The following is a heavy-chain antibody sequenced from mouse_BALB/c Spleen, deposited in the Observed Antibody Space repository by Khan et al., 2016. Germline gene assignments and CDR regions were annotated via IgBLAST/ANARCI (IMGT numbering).Heavy chain of an antibody. Sequence: QVQLKESGPSLVQPSQSLSITCTVSGFSLTSYGVHWVRQSPGKGLEWLGVIWRGGSTDYNAAFMSRLSITRDNSKSQVFFKMNSLQADDTAIYYCAKEGGNWYFDVWGAGTTVTVSS. CDR1: GFSLTSYG. V-gene: IGHV2-5-1*01. CDR3: AKEGGNWYFDV. CDR2: IWRGGST. J-gene: IGHJ1*01.